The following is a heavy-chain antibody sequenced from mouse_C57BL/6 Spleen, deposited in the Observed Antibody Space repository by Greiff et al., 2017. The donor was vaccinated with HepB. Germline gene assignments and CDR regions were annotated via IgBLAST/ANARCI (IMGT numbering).Heavy chain of an antibody. CDR2: IDPSDSYT. CDR3: ARDYGGSYWYFDV. V-gene: IGHV1-50*01. Sequence: QVQLQQPGAELVKPGASVKLSCKASGYTFTSYWMQWVKQRPGQGLEWIGEIDPSDSYTNYNQKFKGKATLTVDTSSSTAYMQLSSLTSEDSAVYYCARDYGGSYWYFDVGGTGTTVTVAS. D-gene: IGHD1-1*01. CDR1: GYTFTSYW. J-gene: IGHJ1*03.